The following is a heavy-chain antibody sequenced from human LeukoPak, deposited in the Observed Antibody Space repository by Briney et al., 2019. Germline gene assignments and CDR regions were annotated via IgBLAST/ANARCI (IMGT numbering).Heavy chain of an antibody. Sequence: GASVKVSCKASGGTSSSYAISWVRQAPGQGLEWMGGIIPIFGTANSAQKFQARVTITADKSTSTAYMELSSLRSEDTAVYYCAKDEGVANRWFDPWGQGTLVTVSS. J-gene: IGHJ5*02. CDR3: AKDEGVANRWFDP. CDR1: GGTSSSYA. V-gene: IGHV1-69*06. D-gene: IGHD5-12*01. CDR2: IIPIFGTA.